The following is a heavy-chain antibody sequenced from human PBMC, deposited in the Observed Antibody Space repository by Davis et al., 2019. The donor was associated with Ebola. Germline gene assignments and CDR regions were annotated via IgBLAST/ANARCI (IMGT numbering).Heavy chain of an antibody. D-gene: IGHD2-15*01. CDR3: AREDIVVVVAATRYYYGMDV. V-gene: IGHV1-3*01. CDR1: GYTFTSYY. Sequence: ASVKVSCKASGYTFTSYYMHWVRQAPGQGLEWMGWINAGNGNTKYSQKFQGRVTITRDTSASTAYMELSSLRSEDTAVYYCAREDIVVVVAATRYYYGMDVWGKGTTVTVSS. CDR2: INAGNGNT. J-gene: IGHJ6*04.